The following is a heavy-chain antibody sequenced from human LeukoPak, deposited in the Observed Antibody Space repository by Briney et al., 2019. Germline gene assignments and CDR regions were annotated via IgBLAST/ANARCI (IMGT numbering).Heavy chain of an antibody. CDR1: GVSFSGYY. J-gene: IGHJ5*02. CDR3: ARGLPNWFDP. CDR2: INHSGST. Sequence: PSETLSLTCAVYGVSFSGYYWSWIRQPPGKGLEWIGEINHSGSTNYNPSLKSRVTISVDTSKNQFSLKLSSVTAADTAVYYCARGLPNWFDPWGQGTLVTVSS. V-gene: IGHV4-34*01.